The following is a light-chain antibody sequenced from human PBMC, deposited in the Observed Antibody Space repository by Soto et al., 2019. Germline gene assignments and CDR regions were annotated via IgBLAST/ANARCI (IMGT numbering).Light chain of an antibody. CDR3: QQYDTWWT. V-gene: IGKV3-15*01. Sequence: EIVVTQSPATLSVSPGDRATLSCTASQNVTRSLAWYQQKPGQTPRLLIYDASSRAAGIPDRFNGGGSGTEFTLTISSLQSEDFALYFCQQYDTWWTFGQGTRV. CDR2: DAS. J-gene: IGKJ1*01. CDR1: QNVTRS.